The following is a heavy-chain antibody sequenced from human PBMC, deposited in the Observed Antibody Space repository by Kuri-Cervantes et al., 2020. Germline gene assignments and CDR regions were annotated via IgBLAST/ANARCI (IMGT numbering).Heavy chain of an antibody. J-gene: IGHJ5*02. CDR3: AREGGYYSGPRCYFWFDP. Sequence: GESLKISWAASGVTFSSYWMSWVRQAPGKGLEWVANIKQDGSKKNYVDSVKGRFTSSRDNAKNSLYLQINSMRAEDTAVYYCAREGGYYSGPRCYFWFDPWGQGTLVTVSS. CDR2: IKQDGSKK. D-gene: IGHD2-2*03. CDR1: GVTFSSYW. V-gene: IGHV3-7*01.